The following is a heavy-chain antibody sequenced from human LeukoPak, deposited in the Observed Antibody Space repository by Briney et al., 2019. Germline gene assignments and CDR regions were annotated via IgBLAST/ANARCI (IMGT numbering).Heavy chain of an antibody. J-gene: IGHJ4*02. CDR1: AFTFSDYG. CDR2: RWYEGSKE. Sequence: GGSLRLSCAASAFTFSDYGMHWVRQAPGKGREWVAVRWYEGSKEYYTDSVEGRFTISRDNSKNTLFLQMNSLRVEDTAVYYCARGGFGEAAAFDYWGQGTLVTVSS. V-gene: IGHV3-33*01. D-gene: IGHD2-2*01. CDR3: ARGGFGEAAAFDY.